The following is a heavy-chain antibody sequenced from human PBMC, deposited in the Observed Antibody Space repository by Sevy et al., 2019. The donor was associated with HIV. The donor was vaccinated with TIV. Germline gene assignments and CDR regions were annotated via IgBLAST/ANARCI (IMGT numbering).Heavy chain of an antibody. V-gene: IGHV7-4-1*02. D-gene: IGHD5-12*01. CDR3: AKGRPGSGYTGAAAGD. Sequence: ASVKVSCKASGYRFTSYAMNWVRQAPGQGLEWMGWINANTGKPTYAQGFTGRFVFSLDTSVNTAYLQISSLKAEDTAVYYCAKGRPGSGYTGAAAGDRGQGTRVTVSS. J-gene: IGHJ4*02. CDR2: INANTGKP. CDR1: GYRFTSYA.